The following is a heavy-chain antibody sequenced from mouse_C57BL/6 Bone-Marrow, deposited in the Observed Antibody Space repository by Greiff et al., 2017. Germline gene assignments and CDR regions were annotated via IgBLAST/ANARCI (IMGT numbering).Heavy chain of an antibody. CDR1: GFTFSSYA. Sequence: EVQRVESGEGLVKPGGSLKLSCAASGFTFSSYAMSWVRQTPEKRLEWVAYISSGGDYIYYADPVKGRFTISRDNARNTLYLQMSSLKSEDTAMYYCTREGSDRPFAYWGQGTLVTVSA. D-gene: IGHD2-14*01. CDR2: ISSGGDYI. J-gene: IGHJ3*01. CDR3: TREGSDRPFAY. V-gene: IGHV5-9-1*02.